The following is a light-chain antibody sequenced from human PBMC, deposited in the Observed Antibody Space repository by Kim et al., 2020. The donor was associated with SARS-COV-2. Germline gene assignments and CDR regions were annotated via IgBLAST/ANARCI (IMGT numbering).Light chain of an antibody. Sequence: TFTVTWTGRRPRLGGGYNVYWYLRLQRQAPHLLIYVTTHRPSGVPYRFAASKSGTSASLAITGLQGEDEADYYCPSYDNSLSGSVFGGGTQLTVL. CDR2: VTT. J-gene: IGLJ3*02. CDR3: PSYDNSLSGSV. CDR1: RPRLGGGYN. V-gene: IGLV1-40*01.